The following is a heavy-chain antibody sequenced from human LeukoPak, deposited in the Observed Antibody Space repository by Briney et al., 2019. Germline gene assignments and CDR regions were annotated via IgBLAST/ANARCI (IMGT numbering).Heavy chain of an antibody. Sequence: GESLKISCKGSGYSFTSYWIGWVRQMPGKGPEWMGIIYPGDSDTRYSPSFQGQVTISADKSISTAYLQWSSLKASDTAMYYCARSYYDFWSGVIGWFDPWGQGTLVTVSS. V-gene: IGHV5-51*01. J-gene: IGHJ5*02. CDR2: IYPGDSDT. CDR3: ARSYYDFWSGVIGWFDP. CDR1: GYSFTSYW. D-gene: IGHD3-3*01.